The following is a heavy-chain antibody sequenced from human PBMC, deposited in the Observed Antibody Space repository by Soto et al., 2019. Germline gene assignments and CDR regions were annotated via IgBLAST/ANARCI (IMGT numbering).Heavy chain of an antibody. CDR2: IKKDGSEK. V-gene: IGHV3-7*03. Sequence: PGGSLRLSCAASGFTFSSYWMSWVRQAPGKGLEWVANIKKDGSEKYYVDSVKGRFTISRDNAKNSLYLQMNSLRAEDTAVYYCARSSGVRGVNDAFDIWGQGTMVTVSS. J-gene: IGHJ3*02. D-gene: IGHD3-3*01. CDR1: GFTFSSYW. CDR3: ARSSGVRGVNDAFDI.